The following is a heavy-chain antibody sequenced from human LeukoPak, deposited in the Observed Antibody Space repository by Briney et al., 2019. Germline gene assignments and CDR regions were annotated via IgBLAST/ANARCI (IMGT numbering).Heavy chain of an antibody. D-gene: IGHD1-26*01. CDR1: GYTFTSYG. J-gene: IGHJ6*03. V-gene: IGHV1-18*01. CDR3: ARARGSGSYLREYYYYYMDV. Sequence: GASVKVSCKASGYTFTSYGISWVRQVPGQGLEWMGWISAYNGNTNYAQKLQGRVTMTTDTSTSTAYMELRSLRSDDTAVYYCARARGSGSYLREYYYYYMDVWGKGTTVTVSS. CDR2: ISAYNGNT.